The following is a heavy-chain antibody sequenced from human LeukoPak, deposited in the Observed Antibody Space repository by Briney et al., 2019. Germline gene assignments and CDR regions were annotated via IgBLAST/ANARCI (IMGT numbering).Heavy chain of an antibody. D-gene: IGHD3-16*02. J-gene: IGHJ4*02. Sequence: SETLSLTCAVYGGSFSGYYWSWIRQPPGKGLEWIGEINHSGSTNYNPSLKSRVTISVDTSKNQFSLKLSSVTAADTAVYYCARGYDYVWGSYRWSFDYWGQGTLVTVSS. V-gene: IGHV4-34*01. CDR2: INHSGST. CDR3: ARGYDYVWGSYRWSFDY. CDR1: GGSFSGYY.